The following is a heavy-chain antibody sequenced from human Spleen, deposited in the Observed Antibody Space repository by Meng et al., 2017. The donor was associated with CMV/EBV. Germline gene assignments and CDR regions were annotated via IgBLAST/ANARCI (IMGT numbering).Heavy chain of an antibody. Sequence: GGSLRLSCAASGFSFSNYGMHWVRQAPGKGLEWVAVIWYDGSNKYYADSMKGRFTISRDNSKNTLYLQMNSLRDEDTAVYYCVQSGGMDVWGQGTTVTVSS. CDR3: VQSGGMDV. V-gene: IGHV3-33*01. CDR2: IWYDGSNK. CDR1: GFSFSNYG. D-gene: IGHD7-27*01. J-gene: IGHJ6*02.